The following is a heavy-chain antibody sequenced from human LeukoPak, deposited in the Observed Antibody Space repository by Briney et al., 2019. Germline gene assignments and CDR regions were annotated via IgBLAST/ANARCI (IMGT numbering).Heavy chain of an antibody. Sequence: GGSLRLSCAASGFTFSSYWMSWVRQAPGKGLEWVSVLYTSDYTYYADSVKGRFTISRDNSKNTLYLQMDSLRVEDTATYFCARGAVTRDFDFWGQGVLVIVSS. V-gene: IGHV3-53*01. J-gene: IGHJ4*02. CDR3: ARGAVTRDFDF. CDR2: LYTSDYT. D-gene: IGHD4-17*01. CDR1: GFTFSSYW.